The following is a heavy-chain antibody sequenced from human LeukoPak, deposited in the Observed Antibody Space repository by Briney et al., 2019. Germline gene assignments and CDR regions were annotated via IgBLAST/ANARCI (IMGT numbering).Heavy chain of an antibody. CDR2: IKQDRSEG. CDR1: GFPFSDYW. V-gene: IGHV3-7*01. CDR3: SRSLDY. Sequence: GGSLRLSCAASGFPFSDYWMDWVRQAPGKGMEWVANIKQDRSEGYYADSVKGRFTISRDNAKSSLYLQMNSLRAEDTAVYYCSRSLDYWGQGALVTVSS. J-gene: IGHJ4*02.